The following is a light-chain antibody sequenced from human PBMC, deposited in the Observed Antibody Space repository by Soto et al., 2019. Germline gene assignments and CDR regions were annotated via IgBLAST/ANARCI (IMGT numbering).Light chain of an antibody. CDR3: SSYAGSNNYVV. Sequence: QSALTQPPSASGSPGQSVTISCTGTTSDVGGYKYVSWYQQHPGKAPKLMIYEVTKRPSGVPDRFSGSKSGNTASLTVSGLQAGDEADYYCSSYAGSNNYVVFGGGTKVTVL. J-gene: IGLJ2*01. CDR1: TSDVGGYKY. CDR2: EVT. V-gene: IGLV2-8*01.